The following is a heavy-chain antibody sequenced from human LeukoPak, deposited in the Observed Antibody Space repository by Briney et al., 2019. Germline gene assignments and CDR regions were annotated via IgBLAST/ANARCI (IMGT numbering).Heavy chain of an antibody. CDR2: IYTSGST. CDR1: GGSISTCS. D-gene: IGHD5-18*01. Sequence: PSETLSLTCPVSGGSISTCSWNWIRQPAGKGLEWIGRIYTSGSTNYNPSLKSRVTMSVDTSKNQFSLKLSSVTAADTAVYYCARGSPVTQDDAFDIWGQGTMVTVSS. V-gene: IGHV4-4*07. J-gene: IGHJ3*02. CDR3: ARGSPVTQDDAFDI.